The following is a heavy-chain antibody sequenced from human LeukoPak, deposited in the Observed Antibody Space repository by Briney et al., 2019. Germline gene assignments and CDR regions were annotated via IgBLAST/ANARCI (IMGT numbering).Heavy chain of an antibody. CDR3: ARSRDTAKPTDY. Sequence: SETLSLTCAVYGGSFSGYYWSWIRQPPGKGPEWIGEINHSGSTNYNPSLKSRVTISVDTSKNQFSLKLSSVTAADTAVYYCARSRDTAKPTDYWGQGTLVTVSS. J-gene: IGHJ4*02. V-gene: IGHV4-34*01. D-gene: IGHD5-18*01. CDR2: INHSGST. CDR1: GGSFSGYY.